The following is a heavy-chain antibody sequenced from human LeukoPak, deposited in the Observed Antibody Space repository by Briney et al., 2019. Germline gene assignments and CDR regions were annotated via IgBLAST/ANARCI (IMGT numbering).Heavy chain of an antibody. CDR1: GFTFSSYV. J-gene: IGHJ4*02. Sequence: GTSLRLSCAASGFTFSSYVMHWVRQAPGKGLEWVAFISYDGRNNYYADSVKGRFTISRDNSKNTLYLQMNSLKPEDTAVYYCARGGEFQLLYSSDYWGQGTLVSVSS. V-gene: IGHV3-30*04. D-gene: IGHD2-2*02. CDR3: ARGGEFQLLYSSDY. CDR2: ISYDGRNN.